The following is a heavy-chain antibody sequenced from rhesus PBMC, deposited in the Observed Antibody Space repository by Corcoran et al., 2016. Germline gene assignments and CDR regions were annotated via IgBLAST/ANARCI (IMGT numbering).Heavy chain of an antibody. CDR2: IFVSIGRT. CDR3: ARQVRLRHDY. J-gene: IGHJ4*01. Sequence: QVQLQESCPGLVKPSETLSLTCAFLGGSIRGGYGWCLSRPPPGKGLEWIGRIFVSIGRTYYNPSLKSRVTISRDTSKNQFSLKLSSVTAADTAVYYCARQVRLRHDYWGQGVLVTVSS. V-gene: IGHV4S7*01. CDR1: GGSIRGGYG. D-gene: IGHD3-40*01.